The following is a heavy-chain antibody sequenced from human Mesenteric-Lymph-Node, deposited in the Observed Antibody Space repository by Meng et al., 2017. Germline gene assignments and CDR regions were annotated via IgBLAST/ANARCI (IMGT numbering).Heavy chain of an antibody. J-gene: IGHJ6*02. CDR1: GFSLSASGVG. Sequence: SGPTLVKPTQTLTLTCTFSGFSLSASGVGVGWIRQPPGQALEWVVLIYWNDDKTYSPSLKTRLTITKDTSKNQVVLTMTNMDPVDTATYYCAHSGGYSYGYPYYYGMDVWGQGTTVTVSS. V-gene: IGHV2-5*01. CDR3: AHSGGYSYGYPYYYGMDV. D-gene: IGHD5-18*01. CDR2: IYWNDDK.